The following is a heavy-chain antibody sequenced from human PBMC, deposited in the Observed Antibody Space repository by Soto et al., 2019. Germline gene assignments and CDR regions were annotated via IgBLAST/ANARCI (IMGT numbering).Heavy chain of an antibody. CDR1: GYTFTSYA. D-gene: IGHD2-15*01. V-gene: IGHV1-3*01. Sequence: ASVKVSCKASGYTFTSYAMHWVRQAPGQRLEWMGWINAGNGNTKYSQKFQGRVIITRDTSASTAYMELSSLRSEDTAVYYCAREEMYCSGGSCFGGYYYGMDVWGQGTTVTVSS. J-gene: IGHJ6*02. CDR3: AREEMYCSGGSCFGGYYYGMDV. CDR2: INAGNGNT.